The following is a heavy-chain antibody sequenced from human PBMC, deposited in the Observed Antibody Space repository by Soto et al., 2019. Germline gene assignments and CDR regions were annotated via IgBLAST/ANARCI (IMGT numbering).Heavy chain of an antibody. Sequence: QVQLVESGGGVVQPGTSLRLSCAASGFTFKTHAMHWVRQAPGKGLEWMAVIAYDGNEKFYADSVKGRFTISRDNSKNALYLQIITLRNEDTAVYYCVKDVGDYVLYYYGVDVWGQGTTGTVAS. V-gene: IGHV3-30*18. CDR2: IAYDGNEK. CDR1: GFTFKTHA. CDR3: VKDVGDYVLYYYGVDV. J-gene: IGHJ6*02. D-gene: IGHD1-26*01.